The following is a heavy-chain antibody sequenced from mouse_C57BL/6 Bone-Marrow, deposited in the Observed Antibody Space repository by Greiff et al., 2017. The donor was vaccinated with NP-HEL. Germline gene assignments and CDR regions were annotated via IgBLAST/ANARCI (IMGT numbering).Heavy chain of an antibody. CDR2: IDPEDGAT. J-gene: IGHJ4*01. D-gene: IGHD2-3*01. V-gene: IGHV14-2*01. Sequence: EVQLQQSGAELVKPGASVKLSCTASGFNLKDYYMHWVKQRTEQGLEWIGRIDPEDGATTYDPKFPGKATITADTSSNTAYLQLSSLTSEYTAVYYCARGGYYVGYAMDYWGQGTSVTV. CDR3: ARGGYYVGYAMDY. CDR1: GFNLKDYY.